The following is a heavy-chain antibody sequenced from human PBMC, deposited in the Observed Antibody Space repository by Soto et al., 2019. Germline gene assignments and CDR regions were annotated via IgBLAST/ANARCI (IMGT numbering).Heavy chain of an antibody. CDR2: IYNTGTT. CDR3: ATDKYNPTTLGGYYCDDMAV. D-gene: IGHD1-1*01. Sequence: QVQLQESGPRLVKPSQTLSLICTVSGDSISSGGRYWAWIRQHPGKGLEWIGYIYNTGTTYYNPSTKNRISITPNPARNQCSRKASSVTAAETATYYCATDKYNPTTLGGYYCDDMAVWGQGTTVPVSS. J-gene: IGHJ6*02. V-gene: IGHV4-31*03. CDR1: GDSISSGGRY.